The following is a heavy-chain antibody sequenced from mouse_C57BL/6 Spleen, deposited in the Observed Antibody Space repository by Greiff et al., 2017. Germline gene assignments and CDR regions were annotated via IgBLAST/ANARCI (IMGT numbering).Heavy chain of an antibody. V-gene: IGHV5-17*01. D-gene: IGHD1-1*01. J-gene: IGHJ1*03. CDR2: ISSGSSTI. Sequence: EVQGVESGGGLVKPGGSLKLSCAASGFTFSDYGMHWVRQAPEKGLEWVAYISSGSSTIYYADTVKGRFTFSRDNAKNTLFLQMTSLRSADTAMYYDARERPYYGSSYGYFDVWGTGTTVTVSS. CDR1: GFTFSDYG. CDR3: ARERPYYGSSYGYFDV.